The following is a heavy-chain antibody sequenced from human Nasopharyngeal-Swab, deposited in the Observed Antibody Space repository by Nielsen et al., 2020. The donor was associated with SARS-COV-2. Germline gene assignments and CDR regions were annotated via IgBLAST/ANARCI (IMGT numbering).Heavy chain of an antibody. CDR2: IYYSGST. CDR3: ARGRGIDTIFGVVIIGWFDP. Sequence: GSLRLSCTVSGGSISSYYWSWIRQPPGKGLEWIGYIYYSGSTNYNPSLKSRVTISVDTSKNQFSLKLSSVTAADTAVYYCARGRGIDTIFGVVIIGWFDPRGQGTLVTVSS. D-gene: IGHD3-3*01. CDR1: GGSISSYY. V-gene: IGHV4-59*13. J-gene: IGHJ5*02.